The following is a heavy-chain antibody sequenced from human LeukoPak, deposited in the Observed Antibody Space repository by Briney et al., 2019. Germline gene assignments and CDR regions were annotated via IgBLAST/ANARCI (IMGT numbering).Heavy chain of an antibody. CDR2: ISGSGGTI. CDR3: AKDLRVVTYGSAFDI. J-gene: IGHJ3*02. V-gene: IGHV3-23*01. CDR1: GVLFSSYT. Sequence: GGSLRLSCADSGVLFSSYTMNWVRQAPGKGLEWVSGISGSGGTIYYADSVKGRFTISRDNSKNTLYLQMNSLRAEDTAVYYCAKDLRVVTYGSAFDIWGQGTMVTVSS. D-gene: IGHD4-23*01.